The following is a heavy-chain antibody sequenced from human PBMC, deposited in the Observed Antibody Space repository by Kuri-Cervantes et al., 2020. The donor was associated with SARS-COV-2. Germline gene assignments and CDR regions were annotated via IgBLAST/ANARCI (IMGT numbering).Heavy chain of an antibody. V-gene: IGHV3-NL1*01. CDR2: IYSGGST. D-gene: IGHD6-13*01. Sequence: GGSLRLSCAASGFTFSSYGMHWVRQATGKGLEWVSVIYSGGSTYYADSVKGRFTISRDNSKNTLYLQMNSLRAEDMAVYYCAKDLRAAADPYFDYWGQGNLVTVSS. CDR1: GFTFSSYG. J-gene: IGHJ4*02. CDR3: AKDLRAAADPYFDY.